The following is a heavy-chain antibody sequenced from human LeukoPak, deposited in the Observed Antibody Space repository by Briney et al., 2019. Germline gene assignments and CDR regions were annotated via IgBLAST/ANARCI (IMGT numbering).Heavy chain of an antibody. CDR3: AKDLGGWYYFDF. J-gene: IGHJ4*02. V-gene: IGHV3-30*02. CDR2: IQYNGANE. D-gene: IGHD6-19*01. Sequence: GGSLRLSCATSGFTFRSYGMHWVRRAPGKGLEWLAFIQYNGANEYYADSVKGRFSISRDNSQNTLYLQVNSLRVEDTAVYYCAKDLGGWYYFDFWGQGTLVTVSS. CDR1: GFTFRSYG.